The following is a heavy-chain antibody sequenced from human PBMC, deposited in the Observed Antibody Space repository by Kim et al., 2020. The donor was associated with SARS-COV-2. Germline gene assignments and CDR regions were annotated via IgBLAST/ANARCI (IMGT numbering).Heavy chain of an antibody. CDR3: LPAETGRGESFDY. CDR2: INQDGSEK. J-gene: IGHJ4*02. CDR1: GSTFSNAW. Sequence: GGSLRLSCAASGSTFSNAWMSWVHQAPGKGLDWVANINQDGSEKYYVDSVKGRFTISRDNAKNSLFLQMNSLRAEDTAVYYCLPAETGRGESFDYWGQGTPVTVSS. V-gene: IGHV3-7*03. D-gene: IGHD1-1*01.